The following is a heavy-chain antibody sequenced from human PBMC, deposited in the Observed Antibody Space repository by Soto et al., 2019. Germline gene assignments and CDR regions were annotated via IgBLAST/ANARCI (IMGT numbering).Heavy chain of an antibody. J-gene: IGHJ3*02. CDR2: IIPIVGIA. CDR1: GGTLSTYT. CDR3: ARAQWELDDFDI. Sequence: QVQLVQSGAEVKEPGSSVKVSCKVSGGTLSTYTLSWARQAPGQGLELMGRIIPIVGIAHYAKRFQGRLTITADKSTSTAYMELSSLISEDTAMYYCARAQWELDDFDIWGQGTMVTVSS. V-gene: IGHV1-69*02. D-gene: IGHD1-26*01.